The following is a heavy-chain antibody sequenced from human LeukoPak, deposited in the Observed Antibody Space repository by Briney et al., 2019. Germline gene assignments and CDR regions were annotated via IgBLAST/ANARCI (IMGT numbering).Heavy chain of an antibody. J-gene: IGHJ4*02. D-gene: IGHD3-22*01. CDR3: ARGYYDSGDYYQAFDS. CDR1: GLTFRSYE. Sequence: GGSLRLSCAASGLTFRSYEMNWVRQTPGKGLEWISYISSSGDTIYYADSVKGRFTVSRDNSKISLYLQMNSLRVEDSAIYYCARGYYDSGDYYQAFDSWGQGILVTVSS. V-gene: IGHV3-48*03. CDR2: ISSSGDTI.